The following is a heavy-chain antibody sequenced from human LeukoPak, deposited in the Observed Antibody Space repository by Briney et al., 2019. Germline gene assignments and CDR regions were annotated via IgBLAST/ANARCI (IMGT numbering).Heavy chain of an antibody. J-gene: IGHJ4*02. V-gene: IGHV4-39*01. D-gene: IGHD6-19*01. CDR2: IYFSGIS. Sequence: PSETLSLTCTVSGGSIGSRSHYWGWIRQPPGKGLEWIERIYFSGISYYNSSLKSRVTISVDTSKNQSSLKLRSVTAADTAVYYCASSGAVAGPGNWGQGTLVTVSS. CDR1: GGSIGSRSHY. CDR3: ASSGAVAGPGN.